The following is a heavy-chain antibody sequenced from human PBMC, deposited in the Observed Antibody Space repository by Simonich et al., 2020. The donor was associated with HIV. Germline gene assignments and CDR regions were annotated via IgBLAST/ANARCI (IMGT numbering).Heavy chain of an antibody. J-gene: IGHJ6*02. CDR3: ARGGYCSGGSCYPLFSRYGMDV. V-gene: IGHV4-34*01. Sequence: QVQLQQWGAGLLKPSETLSLTCAVYGGSLSGYYWSWIRQPPGGGLEWIGENNHSGGPNYNPSVKSRGTISVDTSKNQFSLKLSSVTAADTAVYYCARGGYCSGGSCYPLFSRYGMDVWGQGTTVTVSS. D-gene: IGHD2-15*01. CDR2: NNHSGGP. CDR1: GGSLSGYY.